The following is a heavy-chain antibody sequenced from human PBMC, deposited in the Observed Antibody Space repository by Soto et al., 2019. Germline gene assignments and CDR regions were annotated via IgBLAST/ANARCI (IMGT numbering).Heavy chain of an antibody. CDR3: AREDSNYPGEIDY. CDR1: GFTFSSYW. Sequence: RGSLRLSCAASGFTFSSYWMSWVRQAPGKGLEWVANIKQDGSEKYYVDSVKGRFTISRDNAKNSLYLQMNSLRAEDTAVYYCAREDSNYPGEIDYWGQGTLVTVSS. D-gene: IGHD4-4*01. J-gene: IGHJ4*02. CDR2: IKQDGSEK. V-gene: IGHV3-7*05.